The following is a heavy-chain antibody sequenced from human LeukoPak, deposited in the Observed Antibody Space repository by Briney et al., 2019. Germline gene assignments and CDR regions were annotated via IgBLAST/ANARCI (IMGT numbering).Heavy chain of an antibody. Sequence: PGGSLRLSCAASGFTFSNYAMNWVRQAPGKGLEWVSSINGIGGSTYYADSVKGRFTVSRDNSKNSLYLQMSSLTAEDTAIYYCATYRQVLLPFESWGQGTLVTVSS. CDR2: INGIGGST. CDR3: ATYRQVLLPFES. CDR1: GFTFSNYA. D-gene: IGHD2-8*02. J-gene: IGHJ4*02. V-gene: IGHV3-23*01.